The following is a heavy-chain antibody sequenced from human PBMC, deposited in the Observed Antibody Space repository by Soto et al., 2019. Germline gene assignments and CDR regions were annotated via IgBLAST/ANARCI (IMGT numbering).Heavy chain of an antibody. V-gene: IGHV3-23*01. CDR3: AIDSGWPILNFDN. Sequence: GGPLRLSCAASGFTFSSYAMSWVRQAPGQGLGWVSVISGSGGSTYYADSVKGRFTASKEMSKNTAFLQMHALRHEATAVYYFAIDSGWPILNFDNAGHGRPVAVSS. CDR1: GFTFSSYA. CDR2: ISGSGGST. D-gene: IGHD3-10*01. J-gene: IGHJ4*01.